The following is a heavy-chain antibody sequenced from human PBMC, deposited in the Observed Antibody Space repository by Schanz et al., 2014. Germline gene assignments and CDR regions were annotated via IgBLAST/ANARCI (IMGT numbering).Heavy chain of an antibody. V-gene: IGHV3-48*01. D-gene: IGHD4-17*01. CDR3: ARKMKLGVYGGKGHDSLDI. Sequence: EMQLLESGGGLAQPGGSLRLSCAASGFTFSSYSMNWVRQAPGKGLEWVSYVSRSTPDIYYADSVKGRFTMSRDNAKNSVFLQMNSLRAEDTAVYYCARKMKLGVYGGKGHDSLDIWGQGTMVTVSS. CDR2: VSRSTPDI. CDR1: GFTFSSYS. J-gene: IGHJ3*02.